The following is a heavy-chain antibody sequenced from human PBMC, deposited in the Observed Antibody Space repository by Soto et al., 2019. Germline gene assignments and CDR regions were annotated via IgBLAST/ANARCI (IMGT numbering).Heavy chain of an antibody. V-gene: IGHV3-23*01. D-gene: IGHD6-19*01. CDR2: ISGSGGST. CDR3: AKVLEYSSGWYPVDYYYGMDV. Sequence: SLRLSCAASGFTFSSYAMSWVRQAPGKGLEWVSAISGSGGSTYYADSVKGRFTISRDNSKNTLYLQMNSLRAEDTAVYYCAKVLEYSSGWYPVDYYYGMDVWGQGTTVTVSS. J-gene: IGHJ6*02. CDR1: GFTFSSYA.